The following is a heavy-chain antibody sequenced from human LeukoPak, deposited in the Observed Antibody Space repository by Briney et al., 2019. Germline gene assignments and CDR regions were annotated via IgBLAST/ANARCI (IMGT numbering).Heavy chain of an antibody. CDR2: IYTSGST. D-gene: IGHD2-2*01. V-gene: IGHV4-4*07. Sequence: SETLSLTCTVSGGSISSYYWSWIRQPAGKGLEWIGRIYTSGSTNYNPSLKSRVTMSVDTSKNQFSLKLSSVTAADTAVYYCARYSMANQLVSWFDPWGQGTLVTVSS. CDR1: GGSISSYY. J-gene: IGHJ5*02. CDR3: ARYSMANQLVSWFDP.